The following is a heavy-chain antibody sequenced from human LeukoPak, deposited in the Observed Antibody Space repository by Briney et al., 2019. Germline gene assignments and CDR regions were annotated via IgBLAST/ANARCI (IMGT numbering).Heavy chain of an antibody. D-gene: IGHD6-13*01. CDR1: GYTFTSYD. V-gene: IGHV1-8*01. CDR2: MNPNSGNT. J-gene: IGHJ4*02. CDR3: ARARVYSSSWPTYY. Sequence: GASVKVSCKXSGYTFTSYDINWVRQATGQGLERMGWMNPNSGNTGYSQKFQGRVTMTRNTSISTAYMELSSLRSEDTAVYYCARARVYSSSWPTYYWGQGTLVTVSS.